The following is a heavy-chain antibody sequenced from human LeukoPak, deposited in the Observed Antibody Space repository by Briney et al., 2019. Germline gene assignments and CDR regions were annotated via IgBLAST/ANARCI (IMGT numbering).Heavy chain of an antibody. Sequence: GASVKVSCKASGYTFTGYYMHWVRQAPGQGLEWMGWINPNSGGTNYAQKFQGRVTMTRDTSISTAYMELSRLRSDDTAVYYCARMGATWHARAFDIWGQGTMVTVSS. CDR2: INPNSGGT. D-gene: IGHD1-26*01. CDR3: ARMGATWHARAFDI. V-gene: IGHV1-2*02. J-gene: IGHJ3*02. CDR1: GYTFTGYY.